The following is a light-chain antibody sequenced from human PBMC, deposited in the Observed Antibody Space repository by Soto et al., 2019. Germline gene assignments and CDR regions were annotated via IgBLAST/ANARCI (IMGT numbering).Light chain of an antibody. CDR2: DVS. V-gene: IGKV3-20*01. Sequence: EIVLTQSPGTLSLSPGERATLSCRSSQSVSSSYLAWYQHKPGQAPRLLIYDVSSRATGIPDRFSGSGSGTDFTLTFSRLEPEDFAVYYCQQYGSSPTFGQGTKVEIK. CDR3: QQYGSSPT. J-gene: IGKJ1*01. CDR1: QSVSSSY.